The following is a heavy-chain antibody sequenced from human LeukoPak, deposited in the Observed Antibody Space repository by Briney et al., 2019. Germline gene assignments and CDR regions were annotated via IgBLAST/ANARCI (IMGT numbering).Heavy chain of an antibody. CDR3: ATLGYCSGGGCHEGNY. CDR1: AGSISSGSYY. CDR2: IYYSGTT. J-gene: IGHJ4*02. V-gene: IGHV4-39*07. D-gene: IGHD2-15*01. Sequence: SETLSFTCTVYAGSISSGSYYWGWVRQPPGKGLEWIGSIYYSGTTYYNPSLKSRVAISVDTSKNQFSLKLSSVTAADTAVYYCATLGYCSGGGCHEGNYWGQGTLVTVSS.